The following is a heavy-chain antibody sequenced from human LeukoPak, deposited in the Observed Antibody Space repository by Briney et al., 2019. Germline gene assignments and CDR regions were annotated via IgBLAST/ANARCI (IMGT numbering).Heavy chain of an antibody. CDR3: ARDPRPTVTRTSDYYYGMDV. Sequence: SETLSLTCAVYGGSFSGYYWSWIRQPPGKGLEWIGEINHSGSTNYNPSLKSRVTISVDTSKNQFSLKLSSVTAADTAVYYCARDPRPTVTRTSDYYYGMDVWGQGTTVTVSS. J-gene: IGHJ6*02. CDR1: GGSFSGYY. D-gene: IGHD4-17*01. V-gene: IGHV4-34*01. CDR2: INHSGST.